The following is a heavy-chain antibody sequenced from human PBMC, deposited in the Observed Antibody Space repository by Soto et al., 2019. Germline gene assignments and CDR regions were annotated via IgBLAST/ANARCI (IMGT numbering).Heavy chain of an antibody. Sequence: VQLLESGGGLVQPGGSLRLSCAASGFTFSSYAMSWVRQAPGKGLAWVSGISVSGGSTYYADSVKGRFTISRDHSKNTLYLQMNSLRAEDTAVYYCASNNRYDPPDYWGQGTLVTVSS. D-gene: IGHD3-16*01. CDR1: GFTFSSYA. V-gene: IGHV3-23*01. J-gene: IGHJ4*02. CDR2: ISVSGGST. CDR3: ASNNRYDPPDY.